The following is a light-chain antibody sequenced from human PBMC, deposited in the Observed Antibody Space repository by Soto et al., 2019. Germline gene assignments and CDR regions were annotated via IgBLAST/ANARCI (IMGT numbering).Light chain of an antibody. J-gene: IGKJ5*01. CDR2: DIS. V-gene: IGKV3-20*01. CDR3: QQYGGSMT. CDR1: QSLSSNY. Sequence: EIVLTQSTGTLSLSPGDTATLSCRASQSLSSNYLAWYQQRPGQAPKLLIYDISSRATGIPDRFSGSGSGTDFTLTITRLDPEDFAVYYCQQYGGSMTFGQGTRLEIE.